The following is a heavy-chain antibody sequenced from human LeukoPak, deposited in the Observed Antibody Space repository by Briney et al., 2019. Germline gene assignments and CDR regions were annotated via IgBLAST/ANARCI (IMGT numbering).Heavy chain of an antibody. V-gene: IGHV3-11*01. CDR1: GFTFSDYY. CDR2: ISSSGSTI. CDR3: ARDDYGSGSYYNESSLDY. D-gene: IGHD3-10*01. Sequence: GGSLRLSCAASGFTFSDYYMSWIRQAPGKGLEWVSYISSSGSTIYYADSVKGRFTISRDNAKNSLYLQMNSLRAEDTAVYYCARDDYGSGSYYNESSLDYWGQGTLVTVSS. J-gene: IGHJ4*02.